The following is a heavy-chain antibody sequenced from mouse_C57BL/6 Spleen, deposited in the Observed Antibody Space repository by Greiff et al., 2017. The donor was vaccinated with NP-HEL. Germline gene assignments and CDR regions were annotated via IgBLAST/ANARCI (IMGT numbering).Heavy chain of an antibody. J-gene: IGHJ1*03. CDR2: ISYDGSN. V-gene: IGHV3-6*01. CDR1: GYSITSGYY. CDR3: ARGYYYGSSEGYFDV. Sequence: EVQLQQSGPGLVKPSQSLSLTCSVTGYSITSGYYWNWIRQSPGNKLEWMGYISYDGSNNYNPSLKNRISITRDTSKNQFFLKLNSVTTEDTATYYCARGYYYGSSEGYFDVWGTGTTVTVSS. D-gene: IGHD1-1*01.